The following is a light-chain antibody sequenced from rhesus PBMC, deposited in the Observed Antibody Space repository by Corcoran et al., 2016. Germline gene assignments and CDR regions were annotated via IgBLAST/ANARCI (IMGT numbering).Light chain of an antibody. CDR3: QHYYSTPYS. CDR1: QGITND. J-gene: IGKJ2*01. Sequence: DIQMTQSPSSLSASVGDRVTITCRASQGITNDLAWYQQKPGETPKLLIYEASNLQSWIPSRFSGSGSGTDFTLTISNLQPEDFANYYCQHYYSTPYSFGQATKVEIK. V-gene: IGKV1-25*01. CDR2: EAS.